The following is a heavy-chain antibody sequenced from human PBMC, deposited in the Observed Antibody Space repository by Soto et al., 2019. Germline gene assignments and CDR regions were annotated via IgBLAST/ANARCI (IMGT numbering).Heavy chain of an antibody. D-gene: IGHD1-26*01. Sequence: ASVKVSCKASGYTFSAYYVHWVRRAPDQGLEWMGWINPNTGDTYFAQKFLDRVTMTRDTSISTAYMEVGSLRSDDTAVYFCARQQDRGIMAAGFDYWGQGALVTVSS. CDR1: GYTFSAYY. V-gene: IGHV1-2*02. J-gene: IGHJ4*02. CDR3: ARQQDRGIMAAGFDY. CDR2: INPNTGDT.